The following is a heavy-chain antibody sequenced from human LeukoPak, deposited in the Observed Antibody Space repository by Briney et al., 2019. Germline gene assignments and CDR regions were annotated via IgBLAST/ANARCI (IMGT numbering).Heavy chain of an antibody. D-gene: IGHD3-22*01. CDR3: ARSSYDSSGYYWFDP. CDR2: IIPILGIA. V-gene: IGHV1-69*04. Sequence: SVKVSCKASGGTFISYAISWVRQAPGQGLEWMGRIIPILGIANYAQKFQGRVTITADKSTSTAYMELSSLRSEDTAVYYCARSSYDSSGYYWFDPWGQGTLVTVSS. CDR1: GGTFISYA. J-gene: IGHJ5*02.